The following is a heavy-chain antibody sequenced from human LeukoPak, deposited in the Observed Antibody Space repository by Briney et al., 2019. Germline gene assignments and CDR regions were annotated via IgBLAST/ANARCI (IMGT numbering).Heavy chain of an antibody. CDR3: AREAYGGNPPDDAFDI. V-gene: IGHV1-2*06. CDR1: GYIITGYY. Sequence: GASVKVSCKASGYIITGYYLHWVRQAPGQGLEWMGRIYPKSGGTNYAQKFQGRVSMTKDTSISIDYKELSRLRSDDTAVYYCAREAYGGNPPDDAFDIWGQGTMVNVSS. CDR2: IYPKSGGT. D-gene: IGHD4-23*01. J-gene: IGHJ3*02.